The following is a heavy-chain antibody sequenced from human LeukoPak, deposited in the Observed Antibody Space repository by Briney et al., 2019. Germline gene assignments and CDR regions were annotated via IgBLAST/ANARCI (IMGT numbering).Heavy chain of an antibody. CDR3: ARVGWVYSSSWYYFDY. CDR1: GGSISSHY. J-gene: IGHJ4*02. D-gene: IGHD6-13*01. CDR2: IYYSGST. V-gene: IGHV4-59*11. Sequence: PSETLSLTCTVSGGSISSHYWSWIRQPPGKGLEWIGYIYYSGSTNYNPSLKSRVTISVDTSKNQFSLKLSSVTAADTAVYYCARVGWVYSSSWYYFDYWGQGTLVTVSS.